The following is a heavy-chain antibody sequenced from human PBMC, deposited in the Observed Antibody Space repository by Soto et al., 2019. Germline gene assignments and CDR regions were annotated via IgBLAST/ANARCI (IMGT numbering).Heavy chain of an antibody. CDR1: GFTFSSYW. CDR3: ARGARNYYYFDY. J-gene: IGHJ4*02. V-gene: IGHV3-74*01. CDR2: IYTDGSRA. D-gene: IGHD1-7*01. Sequence: EVQLVESGGGLVQPGGSLRFSCAASGFTFSSYWMHWVRQAPGKGLVWVSRIYTDGSRADYADSVKGRFTISRDNAKNTVYLQVNSLGAEDTAVYYCARGARNYYYFDYWGQGTLVTVSS.